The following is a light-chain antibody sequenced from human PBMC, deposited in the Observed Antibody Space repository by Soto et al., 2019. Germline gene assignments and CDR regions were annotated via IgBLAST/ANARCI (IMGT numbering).Light chain of an antibody. CDR1: QSVGRY. V-gene: IGKV3-11*01. CDR3: QHRNHWPWT. J-gene: IGKJ1*01. Sequence: EIVLTQSPAILSLSPGERATLSCRASQSVGRYLVWYQQKPGQAPSLLIYDASNRATGVPARFSGSGSGTDFTLTISSLESEDFAVYYCQHRNHWPWTLGQGTRVEIK. CDR2: DAS.